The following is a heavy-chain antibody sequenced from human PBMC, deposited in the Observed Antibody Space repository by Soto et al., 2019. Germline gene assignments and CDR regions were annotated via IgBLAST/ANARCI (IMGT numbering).Heavy chain of an antibody. Sequence: PXGSLSLSCAASGFDFSSNSMTWVRQAPGKGLEWVSGISATGDKTFYLDSVRGRFTVSRDIYKNILYLHMSSLRAEDTAVYYCTKWSGFGDAWGQGTLVTVSS. D-gene: IGHD3-10*01. V-gene: IGHV3-23*01. CDR2: ISATGDKT. CDR1: GFDFSSNS. J-gene: IGHJ4*02. CDR3: TKWSGFGDA.